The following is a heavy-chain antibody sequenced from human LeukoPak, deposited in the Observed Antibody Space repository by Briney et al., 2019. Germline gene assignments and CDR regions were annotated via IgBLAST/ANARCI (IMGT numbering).Heavy chain of an antibody. D-gene: IGHD3-9*01. CDR1: GFTFSTYT. V-gene: IGHV3-21*01. CDR3: ARGSGYFDWLPLDY. CDR2: ISSRSSYI. J-gene: IGHJ4*02. Sequence: GGSLRLSCAASGFTFSTYTMNWVRQAPGKGLEWVSSISSRSSYIYYADSVKGRFTISRDNAKNSLYLQMNSLRAEDTAVYYCARGSGYFDWLPLDYWGQGTLVTVSS.